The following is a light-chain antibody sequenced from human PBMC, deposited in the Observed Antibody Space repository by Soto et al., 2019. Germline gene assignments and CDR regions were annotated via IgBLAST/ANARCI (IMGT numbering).Light chain of an antibody. CDR1: QSISSY. J-gene: IGKJ4*01. Sequence: PSSLSASVGDRVTITCRASQSISSYLNWYQQKPGKAPKLLIYAASSLQSGVPSRFSGSGSGTDFTLTISSLQPEDFATYYCQQSYSTPGLTFGGGTKVDIK. V-gene: IGKV1-39*01. CDR2: AAS. CDR3: QQSYSTPGLT.